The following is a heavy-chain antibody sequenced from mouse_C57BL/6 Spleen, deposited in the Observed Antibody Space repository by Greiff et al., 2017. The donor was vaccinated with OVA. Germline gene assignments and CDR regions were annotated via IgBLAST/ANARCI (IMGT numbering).Heavy chain of an antibody. J-gene: IGHJ4*01. CDR2: INPGSGGT. D-gene: IGHD4-1*01. Sequence: QVQLQQSGAELVRPGTSVKVSCKASGYAFTNYLIEWVKQRPGQGLEWIGVINPGSGGTNYNEKFKGKATLTADKSSSTAYMQLSSLTSEDSAVYFCANWEDAMDYWGQGTSVTVSS. CDR1: GYAFTNYL. V-gene: IGHV1-54*01. CDR3: ANWEDAMDY.